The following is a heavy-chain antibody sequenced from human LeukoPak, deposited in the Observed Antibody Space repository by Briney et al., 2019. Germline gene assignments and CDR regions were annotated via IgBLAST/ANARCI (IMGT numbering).Heavy chain of an antibody. CDR3: ARPQWDPSHPYSYFDY. D-gene: IGHD1-26*01. Sequence: GGSLRLSCPASGFTFSSYWMSWVRQAPGKGLEGVANKKEDGSEKSYVDSVKGRFTSSRDNAKNSLYLQLNSLRAEDTAVYYCARPQWDPSHPYSYFDYWGQGTLVTVSS. CDR2: KKEDGSEK. V-gene: IGHV3-7*01. J-gene: IGHJ4*02. CDR1: GFTFSSYW.